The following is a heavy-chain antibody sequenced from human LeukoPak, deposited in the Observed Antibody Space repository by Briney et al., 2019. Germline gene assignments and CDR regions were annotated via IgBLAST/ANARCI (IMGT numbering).Heavy chain of an antibody. J-gene: IGHJ5*02. D-gene: IGHD2-2*01. CDR2: INHSGST. Sequence: SEALSLTCAVYGGSFSGYYWSWIRQPPGKGLEWIGEINHSGSTNYNPSLKSRVTISVDTSKNQFSLKLSSVTAADTAVYYCARDSIDDCSSTSCYGWFDPWGQGTLVTVSS. CDR3: ARDSIDDCSSTSCYGWFDP. CDR1: GGSFSGYY. V-gene: IGHV4-34*01.